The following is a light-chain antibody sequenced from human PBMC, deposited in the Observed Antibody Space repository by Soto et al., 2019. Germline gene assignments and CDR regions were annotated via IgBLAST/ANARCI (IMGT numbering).Light chain of an antibody. CDR3: TSYAGSDNLGV. CDR2: EIN. V-gene: IGLV2-8*01. Sequence: QSALTQPPSASGSPGQSVTISCTGTSGDVGGYNYVSWYQQHPGKAPKLLIYEINKRPSGVPDRFSGSKSGNTASLTVSGLQAEDEADYYCTSYAGSDNLGVFGTGTKVTVL. J-gene: IGLJ1*01. CDR1: SGDVGGYNY.